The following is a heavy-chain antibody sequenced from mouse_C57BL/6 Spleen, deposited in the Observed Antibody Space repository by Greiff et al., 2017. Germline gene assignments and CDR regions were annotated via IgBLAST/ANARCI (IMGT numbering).Heavy chain of an antibody. CDR2: IYPGSGST. CDR3: AREVTTGAWFAY. V-gene: IGHV1-55*01. J-gene: IGHJ3*01. Sequence: VQLQQSGAELVKPGASVKMSCKASGYTFTSYWLTWVKQRPGQGLEWIGDIYPGSGSTNYNEKFKSKATLTVDTSSSTAYMQLSSLTSEDSAVYYCAREVTTGAWFAYWGQGTLVTVSA. D-gene: IGHD1-1*01. CDR1: GYTFTSYW.